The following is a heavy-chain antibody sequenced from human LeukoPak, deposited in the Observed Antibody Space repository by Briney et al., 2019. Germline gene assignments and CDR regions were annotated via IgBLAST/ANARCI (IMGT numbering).Heavy chain of an antibody. CDR2: INHSGST. CDR1: GGSFSGYY. Sequence: PSETLSLTCAVYGGSFSGYYWSWIRQPPGKGLEWIGEINHSGSTNYNPSLKSRVTISVDTSKNQFSLKLSSVTAADTAVYYCARGRGSRDSSSNFDYWGQGTLVTVSS. D-gene: IGHD6-6*01. V-gene: IGHV4-34*01. J-gene: IGHJ4*02. CDR3: ARGRGSRDSSSNFDY.